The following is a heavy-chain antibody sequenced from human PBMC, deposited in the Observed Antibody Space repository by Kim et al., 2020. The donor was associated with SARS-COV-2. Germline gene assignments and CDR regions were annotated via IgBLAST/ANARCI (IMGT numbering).Heavy chain of an antibody. D-gene: IGHD4-17*01. CDR3: ARSTTVTTLGSYYYGMDV. V-gene: IGHV5-51*01. CDR2: IYPGDSDT. Sequence: GESLKISCKGSGYSFTSYWIGWVRQMPGKGLEWMGIIYPGDSDTRYSPSFQGQVTISADKSISTAYLQWSSLKASDTAMYYCARSTTVTTLGSYYYGMDVWGQGTTVTVSS. J-gene: IGHJ6*02. CDR1: GYSFTSYW.